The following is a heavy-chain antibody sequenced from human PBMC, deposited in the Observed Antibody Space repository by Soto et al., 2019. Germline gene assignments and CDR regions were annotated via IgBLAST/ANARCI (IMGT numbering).Heavy chain of an antibody. J-gene: IGHJ4*02. CDR3: ARDLAAAAY. V-gene: IGHV1-46*01. D-gene: IGHD6-13*01. CDR1: GYIFTNYY. CDR2: INPLPTSGST. Sequence: GASVKVSCKASGYIFTNYYIHWVRQAPGRGLEWMAIINPLPTSGSTNYAQEFQGRVTVTRDTSTSTVYMELNSLRSDDTAIYYSARDLAAAAYWGQGTLVTVSS.